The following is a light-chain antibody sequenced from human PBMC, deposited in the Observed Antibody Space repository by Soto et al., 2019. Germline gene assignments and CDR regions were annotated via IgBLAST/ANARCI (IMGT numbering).Light chain of an antibody. V-gene: IGKV3-20*01. Sequence: EIVLTQSPGTLSLSPGERATLSCRASQSVSSSYLAWYQQKPGQGPRLLIYGASSRATGIPDRFSGSGSGTDFTLTISRLEPEDFAVYYCQQFGSSPQTFGQGTKLEIK. CDR1: QSVSSSY. CDR3: QQFGSSPQT. J-gene: IGKJ2*01. CDR2: GAS.